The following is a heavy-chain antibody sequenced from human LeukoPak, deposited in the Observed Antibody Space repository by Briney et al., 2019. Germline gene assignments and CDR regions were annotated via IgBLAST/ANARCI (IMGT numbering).Heavy chain of an antibody. Sequence: GESLKISCKGSGYRFNSYWIGWVRQMPGKGLEWMGIIYPGDSDTRYSPSFQGQVTISADKSISTAYLQWSSLKASDTAMYYCATGRADILTGPDYWGQGTLVTVSS. CDR1: GYRFNSYW. CDR3: ATGRADILTGPDY. CDR2: IYPGDSDT. J-gene: IGHJ4*02. V-gene: IGHV5-51*01. D-gene: IGHD3-9*01.